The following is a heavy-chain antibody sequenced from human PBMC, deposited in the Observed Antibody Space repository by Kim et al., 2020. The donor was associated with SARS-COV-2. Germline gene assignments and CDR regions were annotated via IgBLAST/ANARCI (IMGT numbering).Heavy chain of an antibody. CDR2: IYYSGST. V-gene: IGHV4-59*08. CDR1: GGSISSYY. D-gene: IGHD1-1*01. J-gene: IGHJ6*02. CDR3: ARRRGGGNWNGHYYYGMDV. Sequence: SETLSLTCTVSGGSISSYYWSWIRQPPGKGLEWIGYIYYSGSTNYNPSLKSRVTISVDTSKNQFSLKLSSVTAADTAVYYCARRRGGGNWNGHYYYGMDVWGQGTTVTVSS.